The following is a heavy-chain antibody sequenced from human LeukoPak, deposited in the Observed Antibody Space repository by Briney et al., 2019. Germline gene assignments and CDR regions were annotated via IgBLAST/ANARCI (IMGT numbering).Heavy chain of an antibody. J-gene: IGHJ4*02. CDR1: GGSISSYY. D-gene: IGHD5-24*01. Sequence: PSETLSLTCTVSGGSISSYYWSWIRQPPGKGLEWIGYINYSGSTNYNPSLKSRVTISVDTSKNQFSLKLSSVTAADTAVYYCARDVSLEMATTGGLDYWGQGTLVTVSS. CDR3: ARDVSLEMATTGGLDY. V-gene: IGHV4-59*01. CDR2: INYSGST.